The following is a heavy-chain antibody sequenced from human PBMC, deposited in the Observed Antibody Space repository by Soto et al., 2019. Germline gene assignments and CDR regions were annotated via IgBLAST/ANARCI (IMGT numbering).Heavy chain of an antibody. CDR2: IIPIFGTA. V-gene: IGHV1-69*01. CDR3: ARTDCGGDCYHWYFDL. J-gene: IGHJ2*01. D-gene: IGHD2-21*02. CDR1: GGTFSSYA. Sequence: QVQLVQSGAEVKKPGSSVKVSCKASGGTFSSYAISWVRQAHGQGLEWMGGIIPIFGTANYAQKFQGRVTITADESTSTAYMELSSLRSEDTAVYYCARTDCGGDCYHWYFDLWGRGTLVTVSS.